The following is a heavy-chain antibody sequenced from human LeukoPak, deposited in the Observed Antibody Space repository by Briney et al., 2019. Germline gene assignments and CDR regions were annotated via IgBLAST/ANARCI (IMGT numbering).Heavy chain of an antibody. Sequence: GGSLRLSCAASGFTVSSNYMSWVRQAPGKGLEWVSVIYSGGSTYYADSVKGRFTISRDNSKNTLYLQMNSLRAEDTAVYYCARGSPEHDGDQRRPDYWGQGTLVTVSS. CDR1: GFTVSSNY. CDR3: ARGSPEHDGDQRRPDY. V-gene: IGHV3-53*01. J-gene: IGHJ4*02. CDR2: IYSGGST. D-gene: IGHD4-17*01.